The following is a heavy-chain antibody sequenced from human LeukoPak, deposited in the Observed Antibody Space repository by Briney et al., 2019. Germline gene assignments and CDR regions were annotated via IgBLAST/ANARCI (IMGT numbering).Heavy chain of an antibody. J-gene: IGHJ6*02. V-gene: IGHV4-4*07. CDR1: GGSISSYY. CDR3: AREPIVGDPCYYYGMDV. Sequence: KPSETLSLTCTVSGGSISSYYWSWIRQPAGKGLEWIGRTYTSGSTNYNPSLRSRVTMSVDTPKNQFSLKLSSVTAADTAVYYCAREPIVGDPCYYYGMDVWGQGTTVTVSS. CDR2: TYTSGST. D-gene: IGHD1-26*01.